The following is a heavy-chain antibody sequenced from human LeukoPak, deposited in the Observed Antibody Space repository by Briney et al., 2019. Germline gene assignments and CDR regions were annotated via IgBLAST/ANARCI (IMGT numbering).Heavy chain of an antibody. CDR2: IYYSGTT. D-gene: IGHD4-17*01. CDR3: AREDPQTTVPEGMDV. V-gene: IGHV4-59*01. CDR1: GGSISTYY. J-gene: IGHJ6*02. Sequence: SETLSLTWNVSGGSISTYYWNWIRQPPGKGLEWIGYIYYSGTTNYNPSLKSRVTISVDTSKNQFSLKLSSVTAADTAVYYCAREDPQTTVPEGMDVWGQGTTVTVSS.